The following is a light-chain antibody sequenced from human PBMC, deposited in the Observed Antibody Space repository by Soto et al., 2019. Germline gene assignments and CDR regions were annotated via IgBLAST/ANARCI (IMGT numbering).Light chain of an antibody. CDR3: QSYDSSLSGHYV. Sequence: QSVLTQPPSVSGAPGQRVTIYRTGSSSNIGAGYDVHGYQQLPGTAPKLLIYGNSNRPSGVPDRLSGSKSGTSASLAITGLQAEDEAEYYCQSYDSSLSGHYVFGTGTKVTVL. J-gene: IGLJ1*01. CDR1: SSNIGAGYD. V-gene: IGLV1-40*01. CDR2: GNS.